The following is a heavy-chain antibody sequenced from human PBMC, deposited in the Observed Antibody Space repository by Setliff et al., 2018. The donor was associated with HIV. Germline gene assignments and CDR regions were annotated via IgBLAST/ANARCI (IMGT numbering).Heavy chain of an antibody. CDR1: GGSISSSSYY. V-gene: IGHV4-39*01. D-gene: IGHD6-13*01. CDR2: IYYRGST. Sequence: SETLSLTCTVSGGSISSSSYYWGWIRQPPGEGLQWIGSIYYRGSTYYNPSLKSRVTISVDTFKNQFSLKLRPVTAADTALYYCARGRYRSRWYASDHYYIDVWGKGTTVTVSS. J-gene: IGHJ6*03. CDR3: ARGRYRSRWYASDHYYIDV.